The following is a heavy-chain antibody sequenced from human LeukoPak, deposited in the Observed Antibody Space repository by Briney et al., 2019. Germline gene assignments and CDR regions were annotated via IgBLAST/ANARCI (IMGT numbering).Heavy chain of an antibody. CDR1: GFTFSSYA. J-gene: IGHJ6*03. D-gene: IGHD6-13*01. CDR2: ISGSGGST. V-gene: IGHV3-23*01. CDR3: AKVHGYMPYSSPDYYYYYYMDV. Sequence: GALRLSCAASGFTFSSYAMSWVRQAPGKGLEWVSAISGSGGSTYYADSVKGRFTISRDNSKNTLYLQMNSLRAEDTAVYYCAKVHGYMPYSSPDYYYYYYMDVWGKGTTVTVSS.